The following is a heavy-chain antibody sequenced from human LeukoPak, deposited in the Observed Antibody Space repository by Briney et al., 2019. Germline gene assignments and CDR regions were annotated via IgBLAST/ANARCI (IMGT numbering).Heavy chain of an antibody. CDR3: ARDRVGYCSSTSCYTFQH. CDR1: GGTFISYA. D-gene: IGHD2-2*02. Sequence: ASVKVSCKASGGTFISYAISWVRQAPGQGLEWMGGIIPIFGTANYAQKFQGRVTITTDESTSTAYMGLSSLRSEDTAVYYCARDRVGYCSSTSCYTFQHWGQGTLVTVSS. V-gene: IGHV1-69*05. CDR2: IIPIFGTA. J-gene: IGHJ1*01.